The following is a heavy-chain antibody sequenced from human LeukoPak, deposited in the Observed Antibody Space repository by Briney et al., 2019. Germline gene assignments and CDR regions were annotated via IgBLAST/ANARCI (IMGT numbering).Heavy chain of an antibody. CDR3: ATLLKLGLIGY. Sequence: ATVKISCKVFGYTFTDYYMHWVQQAPGKGLEWIGLVDPEDGETIYAEKFQGRVTITADTSTDTAYMELSSLRSEDTAVYYCATLLKLGLIGYWGQGTLVTVSS. CDR1: GYTFTDYY. V-gene: IGHV1-69-2*01. CDR2: VDPEDGET. D-gene: IGHD7-27*01. J-gene: IGHJ4*02.